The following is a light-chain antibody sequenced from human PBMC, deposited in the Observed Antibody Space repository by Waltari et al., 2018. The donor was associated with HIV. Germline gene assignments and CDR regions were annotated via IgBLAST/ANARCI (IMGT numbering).Light chain of an antibody. CDR1: SSDIGGYNY. J-gene: IGLJ1*01. Sequence: QSALTQPRSVSGSPGQSVTIACTGTSSDIGGYNYVSWYQQHPTKAPKLMIYDVNQRPSGVPNRFSGSKSGNTASLTISGLQADDEADYYCCSFPGNYNLYVFGIGTKVTVL. CDR3: CSFPGNYNLYV. CDR2: DVN. V-gene: IGLV2-11*01.